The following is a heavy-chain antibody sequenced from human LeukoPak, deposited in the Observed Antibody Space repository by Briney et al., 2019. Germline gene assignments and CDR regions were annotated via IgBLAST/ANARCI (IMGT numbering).Heavy chain of an antibody. CDR3: AKDREGSSWSLVDY. J-gene: IGHJ4*02. Sequence: QPGGSLRLSCAASGFTFINYAMTWVRQAPGKGLEWVSAISGSGDSTFNADSVKGRFTISRDNSKNTLYLQMNSLRAEDTAVYYCAKDREGSSWSLVDYWGQGTLVTVSS. CDR1: GFTFINYA. CDR2: ISGSGDST. D-gene: IGHD6-13*01. V-gene: IGHV3-23*01.